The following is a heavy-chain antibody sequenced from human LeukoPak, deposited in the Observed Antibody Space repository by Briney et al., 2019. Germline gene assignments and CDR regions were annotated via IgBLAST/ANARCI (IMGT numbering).Heavy chain of an antibody. J-gene: IGHJ2*01. D-gene: IGHD6-19*01. CDR3: ARHGWHAWYFDL. CDR2: INHSGST. V-gene: IGHV4-34*01. CDR1: GGSFSGYY. Sequence: SETLSLTCAVYGGSFSGYYWSWIRQPPGKGLEWIGEINHSGSTNYNPSFKSRVTISVDTSKNQFSLKLSSVTAADTAVYYCARHGWHAWYFDLWGRGTLVTVSS.